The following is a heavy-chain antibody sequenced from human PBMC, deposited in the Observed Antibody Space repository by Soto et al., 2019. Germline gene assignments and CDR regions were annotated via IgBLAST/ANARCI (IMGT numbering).Heavy chain of an antibody. CDR2: INHNTNT. CDR3: VSHRNYIVVSGSFFDY. J-gene: IGHJ4*02. CDR1: GGSFSDTY. D-gene: IGHD6-19*01. V-gene: IGHV4-34*01. Sequence: SETLSLTCAVYGGSFSDTYWNWIRQPPGKGLEWIGEINHNTNTHYNPSLKSRVTVSVDTSKNHFSLKLTSVTAADTAVYFCVSHRNYIVVSGSFFDYWSQGTLVTVSS.